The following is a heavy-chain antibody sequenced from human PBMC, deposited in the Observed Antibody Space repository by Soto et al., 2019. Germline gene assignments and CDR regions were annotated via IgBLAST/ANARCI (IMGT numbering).Heavy chain of an antibody. Sequence: SGTLSLTSPVSGCSIRSSTFYWSWIRQPPGKGLEWIGYIYYSGSTNYNPSLKSRVTISVDTSKNQFSLKLSSVTAADTAVYYCARDRAAMALFDYWGQGTLVTVSS. J-gene: IGHJ4*02. D-gene: IGHD5-18*01. CDR2: IYYSGST. V-gene: IGHV4-61*01. CDR3: ARDRAAMALFDY. CDR1: GCSIRSSTFY.